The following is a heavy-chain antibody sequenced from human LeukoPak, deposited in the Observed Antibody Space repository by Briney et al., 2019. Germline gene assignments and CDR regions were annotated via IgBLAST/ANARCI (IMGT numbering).Heavy chain of an antibody. CDR2: ISYDGSNK. Sequence: PGGSLRLSCAASGFTFSSYAMSWVRQAPGKGLEWVAVISYDGSNKYYADSVKGRFTISIDNAKNSLYLQMNSLRAEDTAVYYCASDYYDSSGYYPFDYWGQGTLVTVSS. CDR1: GFTFSSYA. CDR3: ASDYYDSSGYYPFDY. J-gene: IGHJ4*02. D-gene: IGHD3-22*01. V-gene: IGHV3-30-3*01.